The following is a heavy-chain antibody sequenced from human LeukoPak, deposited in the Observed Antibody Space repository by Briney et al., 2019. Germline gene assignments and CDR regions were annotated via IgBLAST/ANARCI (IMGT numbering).Heavy chain of an antibody. D-gene: IGHD6-6*01. J-gene: IGHJ4*02. CDR2: IKQDGSEK. Sequence: GGSLRLSCAASGFTLSNYWMNWARQAPGKGLEWVANIKQDGSEKYYVDSVKGRFTISRDNAKNSLYLQMSSLRAEDTAVYYCARGSNSAFDYWGQGTLVTVSS. V-gene: IGHV3-7*04. CDR1: GFTLSNYW. CDR3: ARGSNSAFDY.